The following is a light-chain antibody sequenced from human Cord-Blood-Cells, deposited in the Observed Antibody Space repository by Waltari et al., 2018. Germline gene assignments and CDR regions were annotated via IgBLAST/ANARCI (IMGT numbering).Light chain of an antibody. V-gene: IGLV2-14*01. CDR3: SSYTSSSTLVV. Sequence: QSALTQPASVSGSPGQSITISCTGTSSVVGGNNYVSWYQQHPGKAPKLMIYEVRNRPSGVSNRFSGSKSGNTASLTISGLQAEDEADYYCSSYTSSSTLVVFGGGTKLTVL. CDR2: EVR. J-gene: IGLJ2*01. CDR1: SSVVGGNNY.